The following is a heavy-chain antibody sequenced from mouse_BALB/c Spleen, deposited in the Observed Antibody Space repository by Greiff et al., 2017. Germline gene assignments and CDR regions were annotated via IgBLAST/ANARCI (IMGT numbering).Heavy chain of an antibody. CDR2: ISSGGSYT. CDR1: GFTFSSYA. D-gene: IGHD2-4*01. J-gene: IGHJ4*01. V-gene: IGHV5-9-3*01. CDR3: ARQRMITTGHYYAMDY. Sequence: EVKLVESGGGLVKPGGSLNLSCAASGFTFSSYAMSWVRQTPEKRLEWVATISSGGSYTYYPDSVKGRFTISRDNAKNTLYLQMSSLRSEDTAMYYCARQRMITTGHYYAMDYWGQGTSVTVSS.